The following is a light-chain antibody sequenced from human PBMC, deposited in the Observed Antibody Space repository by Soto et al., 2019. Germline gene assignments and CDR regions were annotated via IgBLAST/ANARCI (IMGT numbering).Light chain of an antibody. J-gene: IGKJ4*01. CDR1: QSVSTF. CDR3: QQRSNWPLT. Sequence: EIVLTQSPATLSLSPGERATLSCRASQSVSTFLAWYQHKPGQAPRLLIYDASNRATGIPDRFSGSGSGTDFTLTISSLEPEDFAVYYCQQRSNWPLTFGGGTKVDIK. V-gene: IGKV3-11*01. CDR2: DAS.